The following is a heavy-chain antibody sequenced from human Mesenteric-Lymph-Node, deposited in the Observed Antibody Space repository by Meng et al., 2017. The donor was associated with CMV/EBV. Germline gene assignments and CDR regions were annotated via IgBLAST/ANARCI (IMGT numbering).Heavy chain of an antibody. V-gene: IGHV3-30*04. Sequence: GESLKISCTASGFIFTSYAMNWVRQAPGRGLEWVALISHDGDIKYYTDSVKGRFTVSRDNSKDTLYLQLNSLRAEDTAVYYCARGEVGSERPIGGYWGQGTLVTVSS. D-gene: IGHD1-1*01. J-gene: IGHJ4*02. CDR1: GFIFTSYA. CDR3: ARGEVGSERPIGGY. CDR2: ISHDGDIK.